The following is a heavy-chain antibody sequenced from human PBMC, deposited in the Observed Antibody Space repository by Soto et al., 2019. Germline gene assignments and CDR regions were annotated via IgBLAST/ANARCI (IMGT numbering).Heavy chain of an antibody. V-gene: IGHV1-3*01. CDR3: ARGYVGDVGWFDP. Sequence: QVQLVQSGAEVKKPGASVKVSCKASGYTFTGYAMHWVRQAAGQRLEWMGWINAGNGTAKYSQKFQGRVTITRDTSARTAYMELSSLRSEDTAVYYCARGYVGDVGWFDPWGQGTLVTVSS. J-gene: IGHJ5*02. CDR1: GYTFTGYA. D-gene: IGHD3-16*01. CDR2: INAGNGTA.